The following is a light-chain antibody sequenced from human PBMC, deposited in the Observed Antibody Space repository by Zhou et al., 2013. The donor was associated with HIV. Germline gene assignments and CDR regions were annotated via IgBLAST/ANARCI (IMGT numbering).Light chain of an antibody. V-gene: IGKV1-8*01. CDR1: QGVGRS. J-gene: IGKJ4*01. CDR3: QHYSTSPLG. CDR2: GAS. Sequence: AIRITQSPSSLSASIGDKVTITCRASQGVGRSLAWYQQKPGKAPNLLIHGASTLNSGVPSRFSGSGSGSDFTLTISCLQSDDFATYYCQHYSTSPLGFGGGRRWRSN.